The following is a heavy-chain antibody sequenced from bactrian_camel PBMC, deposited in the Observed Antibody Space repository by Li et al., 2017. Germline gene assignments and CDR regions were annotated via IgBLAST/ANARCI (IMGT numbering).Heavy chain of an antibody. CDR3: AKAPRSYYSDYWYFAY. V-gene: IGHV3S1*01. CDR2: IYTRGRDT. J-gene: IGHJ6*01. CDR1: GNGRYC. D-gene: IGHD4*01. Sequence: HVQLVESGGGSVQDGESLRLSCKISGNGRYCMGWFRQAPGKKREGVASIYTRGRDTHYADSVRGRFTISRDFAKNTLTLELNGLKTEDSAMYYCAKAPRSYYSDYWYFAYWGQGTQVTVS.